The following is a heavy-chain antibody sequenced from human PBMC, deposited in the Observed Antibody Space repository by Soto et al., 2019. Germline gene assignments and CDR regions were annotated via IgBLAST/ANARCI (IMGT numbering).Heavy chain of an antibody. D-gene: IGHD3-10*01. CDR1: GFTFSSYS. Sequence: GGFLRLSCAASGFTFSSYSMNWVRQAPGKGLEWVSSISSSSSYIYYADSVKGRFTISRDNSKNTLYLQMNSLRAEDTALYYCAKDTLLRRSGSPCYMDVWGKGTTVTVSS. J-gene: IGHJ6*03. CDR3: AKDTLLRRSGSPCYMDV. CDR2: ISSSSSYI. V-gene: IGHV3-21*04.